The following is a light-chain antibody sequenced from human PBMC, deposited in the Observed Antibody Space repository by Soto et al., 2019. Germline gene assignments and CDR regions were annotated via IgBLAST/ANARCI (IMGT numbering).Light chain of an antibody. CDR2: KAS. J-gene: IGKJ4*01. Sequence: DIQLTQSPSTLSASVGDRVTITCRVGQSISSWLAWYQHKPGKAPNLLIYKASSLESGVPSRFSGSGSGTEFTLTVSSLQPDAFATYYCQQYDSYPLTFGGGTKVEIK. V-gene: IGKV1-5*03. CDR3: QQYDSYPLT. CDR1: QSISSW.